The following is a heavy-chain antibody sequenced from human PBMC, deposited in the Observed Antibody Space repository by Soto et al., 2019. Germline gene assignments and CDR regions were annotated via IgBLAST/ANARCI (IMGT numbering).Heavy chain of an antibody. Sequence: EEQLVESGGGLVQPGGSLRLSCAASGFTFSNHVMNWVRQAPGRGLEWVSSINRDFNTYYADSVKGRFTISRDNAKDSLFLKMNSLRADDTAVYYCGNGDYYVGEGTLVTVSS. V-gene: IGHV3-48*01. CDR3: GNGDYY. CDR1: GFTFSNHV. CDR2: INRDFNT. D-gene: IGHD4-17*01. J-gene: IGHJ4*02.